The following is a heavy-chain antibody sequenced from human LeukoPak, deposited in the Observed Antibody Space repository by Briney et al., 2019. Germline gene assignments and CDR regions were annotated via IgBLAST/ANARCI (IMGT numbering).Heavy chain of an antibody. V-gene: IGHV1-18*01. D-gene: IGHD7-27*01. J-gene: IGHJ5*02. CDR1: GYIFSNYG. CDR3: ARDFAWGSGGAPIDDNWLDP. CDR2: ISSAGNT. Sequence: ASVKVSCKAPGYIFSNYGISWVRQAPGHGLEWMGWISSAGNTNYAPKFQDRATMTTDTSTSTASIELRSLRFDDTAVYYCARDFAWGSGGAPIDDNWLDPWGQGTLVTVSS.